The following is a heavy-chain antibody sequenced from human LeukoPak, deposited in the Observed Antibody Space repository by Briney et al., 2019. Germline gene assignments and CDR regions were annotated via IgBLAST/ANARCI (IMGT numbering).Heavy chain of an antibody. Sequence: PGRSLRLSCAASGFTFSSYGMHWVRQAPGKGLEWVAVIWYDGSNKYYADSVKGRFTISRDNSKNTLYLQMNSLRAEDTAVYYCARDSAIFGVVIISGYSDYWGQGTLVTVSS. CDR3: ARDSAIFGVVIISGYSDY. CDR2: IWYDGSNK. CDR1: GFTFSSYG. V-gene: IGHV3-33*01. D-gene: IGHD3-3*01. J-gene: IGHJ4*02.